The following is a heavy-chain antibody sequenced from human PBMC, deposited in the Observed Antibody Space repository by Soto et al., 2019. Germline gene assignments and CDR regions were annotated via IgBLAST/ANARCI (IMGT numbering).Heavy chain of an antibody. D-gene: IGHD6-19*01. J-gene: IGHJ4*02. Sequence: SVKVSCKASGYTFTSYGISWVRQAPGQGLAWMGGIIPIFGTANYAEKFQGRVTITADESTSTVYMELSSLRSEDTAVYYCASSADSSGWYYFEYWGQGTLVTVSS. CDR1: GYTFTSYG. V-gene: IGHV1-69*13. CDR2: IIPIFGTA. CDR3: ASSADSSGWYYFEY.